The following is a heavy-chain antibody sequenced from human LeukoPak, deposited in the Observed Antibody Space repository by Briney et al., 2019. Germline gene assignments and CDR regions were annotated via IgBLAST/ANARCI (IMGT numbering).Heavy chain of an antibody. CDR3: AKDAAWFGELLEDAFDI. Sequence: PGGSLRLSCAASGFTFNSNGMHWVRQAPGKGLEWVAFIRYDGNTKYYADSVKGRFTISRDNSKNTLYLQMNSLRAVDTAVYYCAKDAAWFGELLEDAFDIWGQGTMATVSS. CDR2: IRYDGNTK. J-gene: IGHJ3*02. D-gene: IGHD3-10*01. V-gene: IGHV3-30*02. CDR1: GFTFNSNG.